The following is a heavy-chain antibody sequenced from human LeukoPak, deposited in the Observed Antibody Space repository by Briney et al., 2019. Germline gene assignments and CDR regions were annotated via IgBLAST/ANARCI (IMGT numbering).Heavy chain of an antibody. J-gene: IGHJ3*02. Sequence: SVKVSCKASGGTFSSYAISWVRQAPGQGLEWMGGIIPIFGTANYAQKFQGRVTITADESTSTAYMELSSLRSEDTAVYYCTREGVYAPDPSSYHRDAFDIWGQGTLVIVSS. CDR3: TREGVYAPDPSSYHRDAFDI. CDR1: GGTFSSYA. V-gene: IGHV1-69*13. CDR2: IIPIFGTA. D-gene: IGHD2/OR15-2a*01.